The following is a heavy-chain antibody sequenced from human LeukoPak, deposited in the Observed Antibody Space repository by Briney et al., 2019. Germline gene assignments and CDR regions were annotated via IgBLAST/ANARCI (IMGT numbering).Heavy chain of an antibody. CDR2: IWYDGSNK. V-gene: IGHV3-33*06. J-gene: IGHJ3*02. CDR1: GFTFSSYG. CDR3: AKESDPGDTAMVPRAFDI. D-gene: IGHD5-18*01. Sequence: PGGSLRLSCAASGFTFSSYGMRWVRQAPGKGLEWEAVIWYDGSNKYYADSVEGRFTISRDNSKNTLYLQMNSLRAEDTAVYYCAKESDPGDTAMVPRAFDIWGQGTMVTVSS.